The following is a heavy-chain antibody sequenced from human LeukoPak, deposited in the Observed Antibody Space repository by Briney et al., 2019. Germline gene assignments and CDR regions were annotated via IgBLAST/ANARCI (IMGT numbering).Heavy chain of an antibody. CDR1: GFTFSSYA. V-gene: IGHV3-23*01. Sequence: GGSLRLSCAASGFTFSSYAMSWVRQAPGKGLEWVSAISGSGGSTYYADSVKGRFTISRDNSKNTLYLQMNSLRAEDTAVYYCAKDTRREQQLALLDYWGQGTLVTVSS. J-gene: IGHJ4*02. D-gene: IGHD6-13*01. CDR2: ISGSGGST. CDR3: AKDTRREQQLALLDY.